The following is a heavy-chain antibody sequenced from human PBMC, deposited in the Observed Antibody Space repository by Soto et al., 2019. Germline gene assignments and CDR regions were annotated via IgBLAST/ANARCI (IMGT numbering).Heavy chain of an antibody. V-gene: IGHV3-23*01. J-gene: IGHJ4*02. CDR1: GFTFSDYA. D-gene: IGHD5-12*01. Sequence: EVQLLESGGHFVHPGGSLRLSCEASGFTFSDYAMIWIRQVPGKGLQWVSGLYGSGRGIHYAESVKGRFTISRDNSAYAVYLQMNNLRVEDSAIYYCAKDAVSRDGVWLAHVWGQGTVVTVSS. CDR2: LYGSGRGI. CDR3: AKDAVSRDGVWLAHV.